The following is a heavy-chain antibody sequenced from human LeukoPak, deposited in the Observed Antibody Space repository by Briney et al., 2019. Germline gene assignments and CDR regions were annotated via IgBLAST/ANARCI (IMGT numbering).Heavy chain of an antibody. V-gene: IGHV3-23*01. J-gene: IGHJ4*02. CDR2: ISGSGGST. D-gene: IGHD2-2*01. CDR1: GFTFSSYA. Sequence: PGGSLRLSCAASGFTFSSYAMSWVRQAPGKGLEWVSAISGSGGSTYYADSVKGRFTISRDNSKNTPYLQMNSLRAEDTAVYYCAKHRSSRGYFDYWGQGTLVTVSS. CDR3: AKHRSSRGYFDY.